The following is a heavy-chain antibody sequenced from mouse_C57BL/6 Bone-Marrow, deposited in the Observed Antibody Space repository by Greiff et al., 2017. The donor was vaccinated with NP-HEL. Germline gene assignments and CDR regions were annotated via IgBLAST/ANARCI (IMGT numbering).Heavy chain of an antibody. CDR2: IDPENGDT. CDR1: GFNIKDDY. J-gene: IGHJ4*01. Sequence: EVKLMESGAELVRPGASVKLSCTASGFNIKDDYMHWVKQRPEQGLEWIGWIDPENGDTEYASKFQGKATITADTSSNTAYLQLSSLTAEDTAVYYCTNLYYDAMDYWGQGTSVTVSS. CDR3: TNLYYDAMDY. V-gene: IGHV14-4*01.